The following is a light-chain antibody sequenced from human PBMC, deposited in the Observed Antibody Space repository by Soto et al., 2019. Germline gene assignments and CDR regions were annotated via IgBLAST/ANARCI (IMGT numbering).Light chain of an antibody. CDR1: QSVSNNY. V-gene: IGKV3D-20*02. Sequence: EIVLTQSPGTLSLSPGERATLSCRASQSVSNNYLAWYQQKPGQAPRLLIYDASSRATGIPDRFSGSGSGTDFTLTISSLQPEDFATYYCQQANSFPLTFGGGTKVDIK. CDR2: DAS. CDR3: QQANSFPLT. J-gene: IGKJ4*01.